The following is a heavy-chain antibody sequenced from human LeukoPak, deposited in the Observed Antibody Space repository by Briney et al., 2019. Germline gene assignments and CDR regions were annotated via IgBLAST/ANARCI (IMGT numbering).Heavy chain of an antibody. CDR3: GKGDEGGGMYNYLDA. CDR1: GFTFDVFA. D-gene: IGHD2-15*01. V-gene: IGHV3-9*01. Sequence: PGGSLRLSCAASGFTFDVFAMHWVRQAPGKGLEWVYGISWTGGNIGYADSVKGRFTISRDNSKNSLYLQMNGLRPEDTPFDCWGKGDEGGGMYNYLDAWGQGTLVTVSS. CDR2: ISWTGGNI. J-gene: IGHJ5*02.